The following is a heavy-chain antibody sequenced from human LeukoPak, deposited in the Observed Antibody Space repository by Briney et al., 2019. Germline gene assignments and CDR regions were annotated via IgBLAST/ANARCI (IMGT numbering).Heavy chain of an antibody. Sequence: SQTLSLTCAISGDSVSINSAAWNWIRHSPSRGLEWLGRTYYRSKWYNDYAVSVKSRITINPDTSKNQFSLQLNSVTPEDTAVYYCAREWDTVTTAFDIWGQGTMVTVSS. V-gene: IGHV6-1*01. D-gene: IGHD4-11*01. J-gene: IGHJ3*02. CDR3: AREWDTVTTAFDI. CDR1: GDSVSINSAA. CDR2: TYYRSKWYN.